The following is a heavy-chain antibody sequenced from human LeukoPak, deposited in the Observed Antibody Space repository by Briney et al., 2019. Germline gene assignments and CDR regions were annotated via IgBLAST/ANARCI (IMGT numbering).Heavy chain of an antibody. CDR3: ARGLYESSSRTPFDY. CDR2: IYSTEST. J-gene: IGHJ4*02. V-gene: IGHV4-4*07. CDR1: GGSISANY. Sequence: SETLSLTCTVSGGSISANYWIWMRQPAGKGLEYIGRIYSTESTNYNPSLKSRVTLSADTSKNQFSLKLSSVTAADTAVYYCARGLYESSSRTPFDYWGQGTLVTVSS. D-gene: IGHD6-13*01.